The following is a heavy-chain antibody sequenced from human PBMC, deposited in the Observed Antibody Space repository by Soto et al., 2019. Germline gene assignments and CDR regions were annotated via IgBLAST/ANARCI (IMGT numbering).Heavy chain of an antibody. Sequence: GASVKVSCKASGYTFINYDINWVRQAPGKGLEWMGLLNPKSGKTGYAQKFQGRVSMTSDTSTSTDYMELNRLRSEDTATYYCSRTPGDYWGQGTLVTVSS. CDR3: SRTPGDY. J-gene: IGHJ4*02. V-gene: IGHV1-8*01. CDR2: LNPKSGKT. CDR1: GYTFINYD. D-gene: IGHD2-15*01.